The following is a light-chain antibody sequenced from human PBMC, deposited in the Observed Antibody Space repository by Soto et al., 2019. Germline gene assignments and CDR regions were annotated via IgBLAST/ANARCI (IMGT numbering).Light chain of an antibody. V-gene: IGKV3-15*01. CDR3: QQYNSWLWT. Sequence: VLTQAPGTLPLSPVERPTLSCSASQSVSSSYLAWYQQKPGQAPRLLIYGASTRATGIPARFSGSGSGTEFTLIISSLQSEDSAVYYCQQYNSWLWTFGQGTKVDIK. CDR2: GAS. CDR1: QSVSSSY. J-gene: IGKJ1*01.